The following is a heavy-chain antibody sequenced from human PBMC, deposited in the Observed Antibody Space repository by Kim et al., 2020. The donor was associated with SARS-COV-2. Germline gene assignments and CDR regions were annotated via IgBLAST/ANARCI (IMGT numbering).Heavy chain of an antibody. CDR1: GLTFDDYA. CDR2: ISEDGGTT. Sequence: GGSLRLSCTASGLTFDDYAMHWVRQAPGKGLEWVSFISEDGGTTYSADSVKGRFTISRDNSKNSLYLQMNSLRTEDTAFYYCAKERRPGTYGFDYWGQGTLVTVSS. CDR3: AKERRPGTYGFDY. D-gene: IGHD3-10*01. J-gene: IGHJ4*02. V-gene: IGHV3-43*02.